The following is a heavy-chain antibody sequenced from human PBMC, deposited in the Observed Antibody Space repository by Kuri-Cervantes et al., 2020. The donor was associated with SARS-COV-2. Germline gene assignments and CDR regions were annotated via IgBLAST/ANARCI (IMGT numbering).Heavy chain of an antibody. CDR3: ARLPIAAAALDY. V-gene: IGHV4-34*01. CDR2: INHSGST. Sequence: SETLSLTCAVYGGSFSGYYWSWIRQPPGKGLEWIGEINHSGSTNYNPSLKSRVTIPVDTSKNQFSLKLSSVTAADTAVYYCARLPIAAAALDYWGQGTLVTVSS. CDR1: GGSFSGYY. D-gene: IGHD6-13*01. J-gene: IGHJ4*02.